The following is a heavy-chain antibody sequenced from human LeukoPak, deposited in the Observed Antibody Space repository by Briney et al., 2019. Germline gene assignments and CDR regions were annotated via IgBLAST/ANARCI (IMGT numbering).Heavy chain of an antibody. V-gene: IGHV3-74*01. Sequence: SGGSLGLSCAASGFTFSDYYMSWIRQAPGKGLVWVSRINSDGSSTSYADSVKGRFTISRDNAKNTLYLQMNSLRAEDTAVYYCARGNTAMATHWGQGTLVTVSS. CDR3: ARGNTAMATH. J-gene: IGHJ4*02. CDR2: INSDGSST. D-gene: IGHD5-18*01. CDR1: GFTFSDYY.